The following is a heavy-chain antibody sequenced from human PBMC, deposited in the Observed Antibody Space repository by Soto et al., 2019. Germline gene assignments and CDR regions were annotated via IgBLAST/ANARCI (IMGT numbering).Heavy chain of an antibody. CDR1: GFTFSSYD. CDR3: ARWGGGYCSGGSCYGQDV. D-gene: IGHD2-15*01. CDR2: IGTAGDT. V-gene: IGHV3-13*01. Sequence: EVQLVESGGGLVQPGGSLRLSCAASGFTFSSYDMHWVRQPTGKGVESVSAIGTAGDTYYPDCVKRRFTISRENAKNSLYLRMNSLRAGNTAVYYCARWGGGYCSGGSCYGQDVWGKGTTVTVSS. J-gene: IGHJ6*04.